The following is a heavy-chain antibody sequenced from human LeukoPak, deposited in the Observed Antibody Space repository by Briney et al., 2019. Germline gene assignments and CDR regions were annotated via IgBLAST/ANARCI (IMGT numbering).Heavy chain of an antibody. Sequence: GGSLRLSCTASGFTFSSYEMNWVRQAPGKGLEWVSYISSSGSTIYYADSVKGRFTISRDNAKKSLYLQMNSLRAEDTAVYYCARDSGNYLDAFDIWGQGTMVTVSS. D-gene: IGHD1-7*01. V-gene: IGHV3-48*03. CDR3: ARDSGNYLDAFDI. CDR2: ISSSGSTI. CDR1: GFTFSSYE. J-gene: IGHJ3*02.